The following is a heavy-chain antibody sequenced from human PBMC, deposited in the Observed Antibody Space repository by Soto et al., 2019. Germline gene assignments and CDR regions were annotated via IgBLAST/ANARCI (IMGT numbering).Heavy chain of an antibody. Sequence: GGSLRLSCAASGFTFSSYAMSWVRQAPGKGLEWVAVISYDGSNKYYADSVKGRFTISRDNSKNTLYLQMNSLRAEDTAVYYCAKSFGTDANFDYWGQGTLVTVSS. D-gene: IGHD1-1*01. CDR3: AKSFGTDANFDY. CDR1: GFTFSSYA. J-gene: IGHJ4*02. CDR2: ISYDGSNK. V-gene: IGHV3-30*18.